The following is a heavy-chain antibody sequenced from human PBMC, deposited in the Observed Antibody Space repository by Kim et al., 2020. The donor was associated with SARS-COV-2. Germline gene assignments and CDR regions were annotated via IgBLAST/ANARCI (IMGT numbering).Heavy chain of an antibody. CDR2: IYYSGST. D-gene: IGHD6-13*01. CDR3: ARGLVGVEQQLFWFDP. J-gene: IGHJ5*02. CDR1: GGSISSYY. V-gene: IGHV4-59*13. Sequence: SETLSLTCTVSGGSISSYYWSWIRQPPGKGLEWIGYIYYSGSTNYNPSLKSRVTISVDTSKNQFSLKLSSVTAADTAVYYCARGLVGVEQQLFWFDPWGQGTLVTVSS.